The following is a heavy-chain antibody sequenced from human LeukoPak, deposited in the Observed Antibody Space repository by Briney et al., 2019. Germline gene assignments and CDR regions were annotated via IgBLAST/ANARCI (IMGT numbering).Heavy chain of an antibody. J-gene: IGHJ4*02. CDR2: IYPGDSDT. D-gene: IGHD4-23*01. Sequence: GESLKISFKGSGYSFTNYWIGWVRQMPGKGLGWMGIIYPGDSDTRYSPSFQGQVTISADKSISTAYLQWSSLKASDTAMYYCARLGDYGGNPYDYWGQGTLVTVSS. CDR1: GYSFTNYW. V-gene: IGHV5-51*01. CDR3: ARLGDYGGNPYDY.